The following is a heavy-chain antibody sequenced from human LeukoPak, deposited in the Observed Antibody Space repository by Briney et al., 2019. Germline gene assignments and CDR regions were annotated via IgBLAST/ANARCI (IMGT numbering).Heavy chain of an antibody. CDR1: GFTFSSYS. V-gene: IGHV3-21*01. Sequence: GGSLRLSCAASGFTFSSYSMNRVHQAPGKGLEWVSSITGSSTYIYYADSVKGRFIISRDNARNSLYLQINSLRAEDTAIYYCARGRFAIAPADAFDIWGRGTMVTVSS. D-gene: IGHD6-13*01. J-gene: IGHJ3*02. CDR3: ARGRFAIAPADAFDI. CDR2: ITGSSTYI.